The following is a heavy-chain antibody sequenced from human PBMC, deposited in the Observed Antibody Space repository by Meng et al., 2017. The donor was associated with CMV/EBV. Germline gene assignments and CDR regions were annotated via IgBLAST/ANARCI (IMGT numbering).Heavy chain of an antibody. CDR1: GYTFTSYD. V-gene: IGHV1-8*01. CDR2: MNPNSGNT. CDR3: ARDAGTFLAYRGYFDY. Sequence: ASVKVSCKASGYTFTSYDINWVRQATGQGLEWMGWMNPNSGNTGYAQKFQGRVTMTRNTSISTAYMELSSLRSEDTAVYYCARDAGTFLAYRGYFDYWGQGTLVTVSS. D-gene: IGHD3-3*02. J-gene: IGHJ4*02.